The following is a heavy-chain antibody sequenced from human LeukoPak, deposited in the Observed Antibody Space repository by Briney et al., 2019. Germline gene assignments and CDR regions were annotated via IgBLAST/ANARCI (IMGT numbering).Heavy chain of an antibody. CDR1: DGSTSSYY. CDR3: ASRSGRAYYGMDL. CDR2: VHYSGST. D-gene: IGHD3-10*01. Sequence: PSETLSLTCTVSDGSTSSYYWSWIRQPPGKGLEWIGSVHYSGSTKYNPSLKSRVTISVDTSKSQFSLKLTSVTAADTAVYYCASRSGRAYYGMDLWGQGITVIVSS. V-gene: IGHV4-59*01. J-gene: IGHJ6*02.